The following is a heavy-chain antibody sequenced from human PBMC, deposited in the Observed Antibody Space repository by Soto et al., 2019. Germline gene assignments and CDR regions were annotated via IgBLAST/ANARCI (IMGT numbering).Heavy chain of an antibody. CDR3: ARGLTMIVVVSYNWFDP. D-gene: IGHD3-22*01. J-gene: IGHJ5*02. CDR2: IYHSGST. CDR1: GYSISSGYY. Sequence: PSETLSLTCAVSGYSISSGYYWGWIRQPPGKGLEWIGSIYHSGSTYYNPSLKSRVTISVDTSKNQFSLKLSSVTAADTAVYYCARGLTMIVVVSYNWFDPWGQVSLVTVSS. V-gene: IGHV4-38-2*01.